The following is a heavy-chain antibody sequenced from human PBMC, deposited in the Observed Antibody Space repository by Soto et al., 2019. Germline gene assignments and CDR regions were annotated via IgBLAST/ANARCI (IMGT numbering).Heavy chain of an antibody. Sequence: QVQLQESGPGLVKPSETLSLTCTVSGVSTSSYYWSWIRQPPGKGLEWIGSIHSSGGTNYNPSLKSRVTISVDTSTNQFFLKLSSVTAADTAVYYCARTEWLQAFDYWGQGTLVTVSS. D-gene: IGHD5-12*01. CDR1: GVSTSSYY. CDR2: IHSSGGT. V-gene: IGHV4-59*01. J-gene: IGHJ4*02. CDR3: ARTEWLQAFDY.